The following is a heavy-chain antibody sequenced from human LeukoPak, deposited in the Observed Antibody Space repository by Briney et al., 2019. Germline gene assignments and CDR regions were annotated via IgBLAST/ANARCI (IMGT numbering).Heavy chain of an antibody. D-gene: IGHD5-18*01. CDR3: ASGTAMVIYYYGMDV. CDR1: EYTFTGYY. V-gene: IGHV1-2*06. Sequence: ASVKVSCKASEYTFTGYYIHWVRQAPGQGLEWMGRISPNDGGTIYAQKFQGRVTMTTDTSISTAYMELSRLRSDDTAVYYCASGTAMVIYYYGMDVWGQGTTVTVSS. J-gene: IGHJ6*02. CDR2: ISPNDGGT.